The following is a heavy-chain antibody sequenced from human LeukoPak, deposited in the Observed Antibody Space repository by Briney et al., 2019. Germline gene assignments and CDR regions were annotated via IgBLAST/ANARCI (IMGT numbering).Heavy chain of an antibody. Sequence: ASVKVSCKVSGYSLSELSMHWVRQAPGKGLEWMGGFDPEDGETIYAQKFQGRVTMTEDTSTDTAYMELSSLRSEDTAVYYCATVGIAVAGRENYWGQGTLVTVSS. D-gene: IGHD6-19*01. CDR1: GYSLSELS. CDR2: FDPEDGET. V-gene: IGHV1-24*01. J-gene: IGHJ4*02. CDR3: ATVGIAVAGRENY.